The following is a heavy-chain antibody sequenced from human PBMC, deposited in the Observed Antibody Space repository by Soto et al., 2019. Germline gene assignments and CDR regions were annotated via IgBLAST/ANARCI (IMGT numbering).Heavy chain of an antibody. CDR1: GDSISATSYY. J-gene: IGHJ4*02. CDR3: ARGQVVAAQH. D-gene: IGHD2-15*01. Sequence: SETLSLTCTVSGDSISATSYYWAWIRQPPGEGLEWIGYIYHSGSTYYNPSLKSRVTISVDRPKNQFSLKLSSVTAADTAVYYCARGQVVAAQHWGQGTLVTVSS. CDR2: IYHSGST. V-gene: IGHV4-30-2*01.